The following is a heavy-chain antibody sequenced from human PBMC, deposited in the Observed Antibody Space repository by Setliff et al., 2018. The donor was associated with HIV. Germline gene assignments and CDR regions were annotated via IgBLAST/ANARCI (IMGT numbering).Heavy chain of an antibody. V-gene: IGHV1-69*05. Sequence: SVKVSCKASGGTFSNYGMSWVRQAPGQGLEWMGGIIPISGTANYAQKFQGRVTITTDESTSTAYMELSGLRSEDTAVYYCARDPGGRRFGELSPGYFQYWGLGTLVTVSS. J-gene: IGHJ1*01. D-gene: IGHD3-10*01. CDR1: GGTFSNYG. CDR3: ARDPGGRRFGELSPGYFQY. CDR2: IIPISGTA.